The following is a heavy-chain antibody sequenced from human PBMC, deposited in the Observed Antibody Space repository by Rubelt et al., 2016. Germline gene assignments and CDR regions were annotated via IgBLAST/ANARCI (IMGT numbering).Heavy chain of an antibody. CDR1: GFTFSNYW. CDR3: VRRGDDAFDV. D-gene: IGHD4-17*01. Sequence: EVQLMESGGGLVQPGGSLRLSCAASGFTFSNYWMHWVRQAPGKGLVWVARINGDGSTINYADSVKGRFTISRDNAKNTLYLQMNSLRAEDTAVHYCVRRGDDAFDVWGQGTMVTVSS. V-gene: IGHV3-74*01. J-gene: IGHJ3*01. CDR2: INGDGSTI.